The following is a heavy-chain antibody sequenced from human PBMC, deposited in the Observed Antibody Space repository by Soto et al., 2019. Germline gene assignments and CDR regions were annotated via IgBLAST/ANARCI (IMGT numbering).Heavy chain of an antibody. Sequence: GSLRLSCAASGFTFSSYAMSWVRQAPGKGLEWVSAISGSGGSTYYADSVKGRFTISRDNSKNTLYLQMNSLRAEDTAVYYCASFASYYDYVWGSYRNYFDYWGQGT. D-gene: IGHD3-16*02. CDR1: GFTFSSYA. J-gene: IGHJ4*02. V-gene: IGHV3-23*01. CDR2: ISGSGGST. CDR3: ASFASYYDYVWGSYRNYFDY.